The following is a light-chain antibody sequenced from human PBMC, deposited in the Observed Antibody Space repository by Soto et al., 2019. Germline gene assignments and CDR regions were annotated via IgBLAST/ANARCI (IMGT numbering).Light chain of an antibody. CDR2: GAS. V-gene: IGKV3-15*01. CDR1: QSVRSN. Sequence: EIVMTQSPATLSASPGERATLSCRASQSVRSNLAWYQQKPGQAPRLLIYGASTRATGIPARFSGSGSGTEFTLSIGSLQSEDFAVYSCQQYNDWPPTFGQGTKVDIK. J-gene: IGKJ1*01. CDR3: QQYNDWPPT.